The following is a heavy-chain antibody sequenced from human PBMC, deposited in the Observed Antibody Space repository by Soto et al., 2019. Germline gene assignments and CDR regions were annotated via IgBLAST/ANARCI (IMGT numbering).Heavy chain of an antibody. J-gene: IGHJ4*02. CDR3: ARDKAPNKYDSTWSYDY. V-gene: IGHV3-21*06. D-gene: IGHD6-13*01. CDR1: GFTFSSYS. Sequence: GGSLRLSCAASGFTFSSYSMNWVRQAPGKGLEWVSSISSSSSYIYYADSVKGRFTISRDTSASTVYMELSSLKSEDTAIYYCARDKAPNKYDSTWSYDYWGQGSLVTVSS. CDR2: ISSSSSYI.